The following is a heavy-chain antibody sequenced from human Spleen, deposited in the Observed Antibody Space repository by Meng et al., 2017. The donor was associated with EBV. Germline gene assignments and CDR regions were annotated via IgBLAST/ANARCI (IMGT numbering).Heavy chain of an antibody. J-gene: IGHJ4*02. V-gene: IGHV1-69*01. CDR1: GGTFSSYA. Sequence: QVQLVQSGAEVKKPGSSVKVSCKASGGTFSSYAISWVRQAPGQGLEWMGGLIPMFGAPNYAQRFQDRVTIIADASTSTHYMELSSLRFEDTALYYCASESGRGYTPDYWGQGTRVTVSS. D-gene: IGHD3-10*01. CDR2: LIPMFGAP. CDR3: ASESGRGYTPDY.